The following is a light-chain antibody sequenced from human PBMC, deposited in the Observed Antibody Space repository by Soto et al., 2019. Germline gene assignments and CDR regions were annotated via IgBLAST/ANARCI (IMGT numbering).Light chain of an antibody. CDR3: CSYAGSYTWV. CDR2: DVS. J-gene: IGLJ3*02. CDR1: SSDVGGYNY. V-gene: IGLV2-11*01. Sequence: QSALTQPRSVSGSPGQSVTISCTGTSSDVGGYNYVSWYQHHPGKAPKLMIYDVSKRPSGVPDRFSGSKSGNTASLTISGLQAEDEADYYCCSYAGSYTWVFGGGTKLT.